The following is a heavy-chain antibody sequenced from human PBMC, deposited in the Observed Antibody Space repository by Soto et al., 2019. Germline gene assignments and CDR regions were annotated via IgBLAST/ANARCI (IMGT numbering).Heavy chain of an antibody. D-gene: IGHD2-15*01. CDR3: TSPALYGSGSYSGYYYYGMDV. CDR1: GFTFGDYA. Sequence: PGGSLRRPCTAAGFTFGDYAMSWVRQAPGKGLEWVGFIRSKAYGGTTEYAASVKGRFTISRDDSKSIAYLQMNSLKTEDTAVYYCTSPALYGSGSYSGYYYYGMDVCGQRTTVPASS. CDR2: IRSKAYGGTT. V-gene: IGHV3-49*04. J-gene: IGHJ6*02.